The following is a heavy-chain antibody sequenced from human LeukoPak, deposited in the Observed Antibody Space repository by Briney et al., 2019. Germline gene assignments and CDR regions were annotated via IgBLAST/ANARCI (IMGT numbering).Heavy chain of an antibody. D-gene: IGHD3-10*01. CDR2: INPNSGGT. CDR1: GYTFTGYY. Sequence: GGSLRLSCAASGYTFTGYYMHWVRQAPGQGLEWMGWINPNSGGTNYAQKFQGRVTMTRDTSISTAYMELSRLRSDDTAVYYCARIITMVRGVTLGAFDIWGQGTMVTVSS. CDR3: ARIITMVRGVTLGAFDI. V-gene: IGHV1-2*02. J-gene: IGHJ3*02.